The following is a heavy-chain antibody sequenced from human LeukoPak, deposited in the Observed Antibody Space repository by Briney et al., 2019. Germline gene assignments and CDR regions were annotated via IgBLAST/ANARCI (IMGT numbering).Heavy chain of an antibody. Sequence: GGSLRLSCAASGFTFPNYAMHWVRQAPGKGLEWISYIGNSGNTINYADSVKGRFTISRDNAKNSLYLQMNSLRAEDTAVYYCARDVHSGAFDYWGQGTLVTVSS. CDR2: IGNSGNTI. V-gene: IGHV3-48*03. J-gene: IGHJ4*02. CDR3: ARDVHSGAFDY. D-gene: IGHD6-19*01. CDR1: GFTFPNYA.